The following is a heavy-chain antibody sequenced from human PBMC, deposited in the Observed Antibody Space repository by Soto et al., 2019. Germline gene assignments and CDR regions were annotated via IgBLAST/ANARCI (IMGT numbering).Heavy chain of an antibody. D-gene: IGHD6-13*01. CDR1: GASMNSYH. Sequence: SETLSLTFTVSGASMNSYHWSWIRQAAGKGLEWIGHIHSSGSTNYNPSLKSRVTMSVDTSKNQFSLRLMSLTAADTAVYYCARDQGVAAAGITWFDPWGQGSLVTVSS. CDR2: IHSSGST. J-gene: IGHJ5*02. V-gene: IGHV4-4*07. CDR3: ARDQGVAAAGITWFDP.